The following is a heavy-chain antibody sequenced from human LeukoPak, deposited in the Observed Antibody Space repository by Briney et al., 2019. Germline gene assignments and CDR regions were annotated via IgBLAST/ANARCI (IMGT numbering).Heavy chain of an antibody. CDR3: ARDGAPHDYGGNSARDY. Sequence: ASVKVSCKASGYTFTSYGISWVRQAPGQGLEWMGWISAYNGNTNYAQKLQGRVTMTTDTSTSTAYMELRSLRSDGTAVYYCARDGAPHDYGGNSARDYWGQGTLVTVSS. V-gene: IGHV1-18*01. CDR2: ISAYNGNT. J-gene: IGHJ4*02. D-gene: IGHD4-23*01. CDR1: GYTFTSYG.